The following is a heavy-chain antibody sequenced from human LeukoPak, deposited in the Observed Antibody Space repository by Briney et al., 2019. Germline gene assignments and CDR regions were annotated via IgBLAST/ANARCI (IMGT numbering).Heavy chain of an antibody. Sequence: GGSLRLSCAASGFTFSSYWMSWVRQAPGKGLEWVANIKQDGSEKYYVDSVKGRFTISRDNAKNSLYLQMNSLRAEDTAVYYCAGSNIVVVPADHYYYYMDVWGKGTTVTVSS. CDR1: GFTFSSYW. J-gene: IGHJ6*03. CDR2: IKQDGSEK. CDR3: AGSNIVVVPADHYYYYMDV. D-gene: IGHD2-2*01. V-gene: IGHV3-7*01.